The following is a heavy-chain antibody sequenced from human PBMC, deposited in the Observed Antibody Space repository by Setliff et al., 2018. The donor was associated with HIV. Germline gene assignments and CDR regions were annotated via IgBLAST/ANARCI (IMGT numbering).Heavy chain of an antibody. CDR2: IYYSGST. CDR3: ARDPHYYDSSGHYSWFYFDF. Sequence: SVTLSLTCTVSGGSISSSSYYWGWIRQPPGKGLEWIGSIYYSGSTYYNPSLKSRVTISVDTSKNQFSLKMTSVTAADTAVYYCARDPHYYDSSGHYSWFYFDFWGQGTLVTVSS. V-gene: IGHV4-39*07. J-gene: IGHJ4*02. D-gene: IGHD3-22*01. CDR1: GGSISSSSYY.